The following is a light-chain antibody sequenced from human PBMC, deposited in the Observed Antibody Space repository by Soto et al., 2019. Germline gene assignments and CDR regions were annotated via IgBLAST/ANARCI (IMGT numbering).Light chain of an antibody. CDR2: GAS. J-gene: IGKJ1*01. CDR3: QQYSIWRT. Sequence: EIVSTQSPGTLSLSPGERATLSCRASQSVSSNFLAWYQQRPGQAPRLLIYGASTRATGIPARFSGSGSGTEFTLTISSLQSEDFAVYYCQQYSIWRTFGQGTKVDIK. CDR1: QSVSSN. V-gene: IGKV3-15*01.